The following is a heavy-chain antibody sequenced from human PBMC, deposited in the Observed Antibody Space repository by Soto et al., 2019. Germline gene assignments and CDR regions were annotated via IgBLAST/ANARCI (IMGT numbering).Heavy chain of an antibody. J-gene: IGHJ4*02. D-gene: IGHD3-10*01. CDR3: AKDLFGSGSYSFDF. CDR2: ISGGGGTT. Sequence: PGGSLRLSCEASGFTFSSYAMTWVRQAPGKGLEWVSTISGGGGTTNYADSVRGRFSISRDNSKNRLYLQMNSLRAGDTAVYYCAKDLFGSGSYSFDFWGQGTLVTVSS. CDR1: GFTFSSYA. V-gene: IGHV3-23*01.